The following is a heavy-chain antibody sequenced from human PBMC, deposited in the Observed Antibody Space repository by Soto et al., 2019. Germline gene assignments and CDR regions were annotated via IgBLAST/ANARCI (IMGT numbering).Heavy chain of an antibody. CDR3: ASSRGSKPLDAFDI. Sequence: SSETLCLTCTVSGGSISSYYWSWIRQPPGKGLEWIGYIYYSGSTNYNPSLKSRVTISVDTSKNQFSLKLSSVTAADTAVYYCASSRGSKPLDAFDIWGQGTMVTVSS. CDR2: IYYSGST. CDR1: GGSISSYY. D-gene: IGHD5-12*01. J-gene: IGHJ3*02. V-gene: IGHV4-59*01.